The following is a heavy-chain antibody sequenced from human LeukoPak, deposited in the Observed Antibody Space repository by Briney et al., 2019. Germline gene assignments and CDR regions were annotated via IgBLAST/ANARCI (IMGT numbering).Heavy chain of an antibody. Sequence: ASVKVSCKASGYTFTSYGISWVRQAPAQGLEWMGWISAYNGNTNYAQKLQGRVTMTTDTSTSTAYMELRSLRSDDTAVYYCARGYYYDSSGFRYYFDYWGQGTLVTVSS. D-gene: IGHD3-22*01. V-gene: IGHV1-18*01. CDR1: GYTFTSYG. J-gene: IGHJ4*02. CDR3: ARGYYYDSSGFRYYFDY. CDR2: ISAYNGNT.